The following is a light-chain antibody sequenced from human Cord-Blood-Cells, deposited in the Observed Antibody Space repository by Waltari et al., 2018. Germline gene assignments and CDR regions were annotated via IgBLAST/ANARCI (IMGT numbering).Light chain of an antibody. Sequence: DIQMTQSPSSVSASVGDRVTITCRASQGISSWLAWYQQKPGKAPKLLIYAASNLETGVPSRFSGSGSGTDFTFTISSLQPEDIATYYCQQYDNLLLTFGGGTKVEIK. CDR1: QGISSW. CDR3: QQYDNLLLT. J-gene: IGKJ4*01. V-gene: IGKV1-33*01. CDR2: AAS.